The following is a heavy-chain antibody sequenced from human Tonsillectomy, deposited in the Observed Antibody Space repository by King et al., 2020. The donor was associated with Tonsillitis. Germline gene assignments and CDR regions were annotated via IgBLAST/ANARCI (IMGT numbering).Heavy chain of an antibody. D-gene: IGHD3-22*01. Sequence: VQLQESGPGLVKPSETLSLTCTVSGVSVTSSYWTWIRQTPEKGLEWIGYIYHTGSTNCNPSLKSRVTMSVDTSKNQLSLKLSSVTAADTAVYYCARGHFDSSGYSNPLDIWGQGTMVTVSS. CDR3: ARGHFDSSGYSNPLDI. J-gene: IGHJ3*02. CDR2: IYHTGST. V-gene: IGHV4-59*02. CDR1: GVSVTSSY.